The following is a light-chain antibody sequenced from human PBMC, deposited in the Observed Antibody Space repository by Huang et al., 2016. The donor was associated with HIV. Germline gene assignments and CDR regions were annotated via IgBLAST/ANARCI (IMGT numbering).Light chain of an antibody. Sequence: EIVMTQSPGTLSVAPGERATLSCRASQNINTNLAWFPQKPGQAPRLLIYAASTRTADFPARFSGSGSRTEFTLTISSLQSEDIAVYYCQQYNDWPRSFGQGTKVEIK. CDR1: QNINTN. V-gene: IGKV3-15*01. CDR2: AAS. CDR3: QQYNDWPRS. J-gene: IGKJ1*01.